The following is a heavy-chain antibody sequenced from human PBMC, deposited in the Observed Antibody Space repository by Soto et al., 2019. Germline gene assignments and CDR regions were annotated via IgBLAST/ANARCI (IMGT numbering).Heavy chain of an antibody. J-gene: IGHJ6*02. V-gene: IGHV1-3*01. CDR1: GYTFTSYA. Sequence: QVQLVQSGAEVKKPGASVKVSCEASGYTFTSYAMHWVRQAPGQRLEWMGWINAGNGNTKYSQKFQGRVTITRDTAASTAYMELSSLRSEDTAVYYCARNHEEYYDFWSGYPYYYGMDVWGQGTTVTVSS. CDR3: ARNHEEYYDFWSGYPYYYGMDV. D-gene: IGHD3-3*01. CDR2: INAGNGNT.